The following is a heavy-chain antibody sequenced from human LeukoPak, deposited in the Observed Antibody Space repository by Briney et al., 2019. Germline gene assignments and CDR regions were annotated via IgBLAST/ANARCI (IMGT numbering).Heavy chain of an antibody. V-gene: IGHV1-2*02. J-gene: IGHJ6*02. D-gene: IGHD2-15*01. CDR3: ARDPASYCSGGSCSSYYGMDV. Sequence: ASVKVSCKASGYTFTGYYMHWVRQAPGQGLEWMGWINPNSGGTNYAQKFQGRVTMTRDTSISTAYMELSRLRSDDTAVYYCARDPASYCSGGSCSSYYGMDVWGQGTTVTVSS. CDR2: INPNSGGT. CDR1: GYTFTGYY.